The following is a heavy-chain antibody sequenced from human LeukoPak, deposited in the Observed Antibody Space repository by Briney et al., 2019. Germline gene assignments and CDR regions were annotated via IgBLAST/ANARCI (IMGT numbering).Heavy chain of an antibody. V-gene: IGHV3-15*07. CDR2: IKGKTDGGTT. CDR1: GFTFSNAW. Sequence: GGSLRLSCAASGFTFSNAWMNWVRQAPGKGLEWVGHIKGKTDGGTTDYAAPVKGRFTISRDDSKNTLYLHMNSLKTEDTAVYYCATAPPSYAPDYWGQGTLVTVSS. CDR3: ATAPPSYAPDY. J-gene: IGHJ4*02. D-gene: IGHD3-16*01.